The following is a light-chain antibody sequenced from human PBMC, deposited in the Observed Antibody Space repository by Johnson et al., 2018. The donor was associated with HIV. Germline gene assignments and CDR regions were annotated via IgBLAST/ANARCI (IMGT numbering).Light chain of an antibody. V-gene: IGLV1-51*01. J-gene: IGLJ1*01. CDR3: GTWDSSLSAQV. CDR1: SSNIGNNY. CDR2: DNN. Sequence: QLVLTQPPSVSAAPGQKVTISCSGSSSNIGNNYVSRYQQLPGTAPKLLIYDNNKRPSGIPDRFSGSKSGTSATLGITGLQTGDEADYYCGTWDSSLSAQVFGTGTKVTVL.